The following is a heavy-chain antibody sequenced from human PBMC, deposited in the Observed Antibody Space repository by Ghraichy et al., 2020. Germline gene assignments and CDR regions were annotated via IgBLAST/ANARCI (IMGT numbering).Heavy chain of an antibody. D-gene: IGHD4-17*01. V-gene: IGHV3-64*01. CDR3: ARATVTTGFLTDY. Sequence: GGSLRLSCAASGFTFSSYAMHWVRQAPGKGLEYVSAISSNGGSTYYANSVKGRFTISRDNSKNMLYLQMGSLRAEDMAVYYCARATVTTGFLTDYWGQGTLVTVSS. J-gene: IGHJ4*02. CDR2: ISSNGGST. CDR1: GFTFSSYA.